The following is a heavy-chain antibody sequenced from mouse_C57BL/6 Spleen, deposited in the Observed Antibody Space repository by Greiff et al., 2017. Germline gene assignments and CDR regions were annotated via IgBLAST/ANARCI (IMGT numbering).Heavy chain of an antibody. D-gene: IGHD1-1*01. J-gene: IGHJ4*01. CDR3: ARTYGSSPYYAMDY. CDR2: ISSGSSTI. Sequence: EVKLMESGGGLVKPGGSLKLSCAASGFTFSDYGMHWVRQAPEKGLEWVAYISSGSSTIYYADTVKGRFTISRDNAENTLFLQMTSLRSEDTAMYYCARTYGSSPYYAMDYWGQGTSVTVSS. V-gene: IGHV5-17*01. CDR1: GFTFSDYG.